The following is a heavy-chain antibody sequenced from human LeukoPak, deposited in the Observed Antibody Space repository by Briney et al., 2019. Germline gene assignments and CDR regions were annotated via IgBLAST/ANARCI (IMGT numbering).Heavy chain of an antibody. D-gene: IGHD3-22*01. CDR3: AKEGSSGYYSFDY. Sequence: GGSLRLSCAASGFNFDDYAMHWVRHAPGKGLEWVSGISWNSGSIGYADSVKGRFTISRDNAKNSLYLQMNSLRAEDTALYYCAKEGSSGYYSFDYWGQGTLVTVSS. CDR2: ISWNSGSI. V-gene: IGHV3-9*01. CDR1: GFNFDDYA. J-gene: IGHJ4*02.